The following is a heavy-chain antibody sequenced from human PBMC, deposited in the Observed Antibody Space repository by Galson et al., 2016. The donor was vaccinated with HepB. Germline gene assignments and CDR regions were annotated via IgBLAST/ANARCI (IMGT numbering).Heavy chain of an antibody. CDR2: ISAAATNT. D-gene: IGHD7-27*01. CDR1: GFSFKTFA. CDR3: AKDLAGSSPYYDGIDV. Sequence: SLRLSCAASGFSFKTFAMNWVRQAPGKGLEWVSSISAAATNTFYADPVRGRFPISSDNSKNALYLQMDGLRDHDTAVYYRAKDLAGSSPYYDGIDVWGNGTTVSVAS. J-gene: IGHJ6*04. V-gene: IGHV3-23*01.